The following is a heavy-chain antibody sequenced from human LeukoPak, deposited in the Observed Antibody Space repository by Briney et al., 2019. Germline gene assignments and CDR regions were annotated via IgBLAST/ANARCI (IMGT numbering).Heavy chain of an antibody. Sequence: GGSLRLSCAASGFTFSSYWMHWVRQAPGKGLVGVSRINSDGRSTNYADSVKGRFTISRDNAKNSLYLQMNSLRAEDTAVYYCARVSFWLGDCSGGSCYSPFDYWGQGTLVTVSS. V-gene: IGHV3-74*01. CDR1: GFTFSSYW. D-gene: IGHD2-15*01. J-gene: IGHJ4*02. CDR2: INSDGRST. CDR3: ARVSFWLGDCSGGSCYSPFDY.